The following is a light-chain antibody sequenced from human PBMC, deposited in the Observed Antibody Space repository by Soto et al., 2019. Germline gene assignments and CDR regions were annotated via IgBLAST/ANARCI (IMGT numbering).Light chain of an antibody. CDR2: GNN. J-gene: IGLJ2*01. Sequence: QSVLTQPPSVSGAPGQRVTIPCTGSSSNIGAGYDVHWYQHLPGTSPKLLIYGNNNRPSGVPDRFSGSKSGTSASLAITGLQAEDEADYYCQSYDSSLSGYVVFGGGTQLTVL. CDR3: QSYDSSLSGYVV. V-gene: IGLV1-40*01. CDR1: SSNIGAGYD.